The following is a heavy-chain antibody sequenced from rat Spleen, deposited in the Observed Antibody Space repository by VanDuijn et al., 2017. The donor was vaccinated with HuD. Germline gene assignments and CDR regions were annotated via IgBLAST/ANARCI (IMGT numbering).Heavy chain of an antibody. J-gene: IGHJ1*01. CDR3: ARDSTYPWGYFDF. CDR2: IWGDGST. Sequence: QVQLKESGPGLVQSSQTLFLTCTVSGFSLISYAVNWIRQPPGKGLEWMGGIWGDGSTNYNSALKSRLSISRDTSKSQVFLKMNSLQTEDTATYYCARDSTYPWGYFDFWGPGTMVTMSS. CDR1: GFSLISYA. D-gene: IGHD1-9*01. V-gene: IGHV2-13*01.